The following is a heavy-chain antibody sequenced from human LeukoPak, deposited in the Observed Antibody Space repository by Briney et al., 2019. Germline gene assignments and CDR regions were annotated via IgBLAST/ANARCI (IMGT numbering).Heavy chain of an antibody. V-gene: IGHV3-7*05. D-gene: IGHD2-15*01. CDR2: IKEDGSDT. CDR3: AREWWYLDY. CDR1: GFTFSTYA. Sequence: PGGSLRPSCAASGFTFSTYAMTWVRQAPGRGLEWVARIKEDGSDTYYVDSVKGRFTISRDKAKKTVYLQMNSLRVEDTAVYYCAREWWYLDYWGQGTLVTVSS. J-gene: IGHJ4*02.